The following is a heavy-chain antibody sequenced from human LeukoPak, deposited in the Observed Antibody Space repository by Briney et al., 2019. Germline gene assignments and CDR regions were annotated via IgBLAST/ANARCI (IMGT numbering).Heavy chain of an antibody. CDR2: IGAYNGNT. D-gene: IGHD4-17*01. J-gene: IGHJ4*02. Sequence: ASVKVSCKASGYTFTGYYMHWVRQAPGQGLEWMGWIGAYNGNTNYAQKLQGRVTMTTDASTSTAYMELRSLRSDDTAVYYCAREIDDYGDPYYFDYWGQGTLVTVSS. V-gene: IGHV1-18*04. CDR3: AREIDDYGDPYYFDY. CDR1: GYTFTGYY.